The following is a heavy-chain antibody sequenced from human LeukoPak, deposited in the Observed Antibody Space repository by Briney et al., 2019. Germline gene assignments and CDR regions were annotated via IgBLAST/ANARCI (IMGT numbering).Heavy chain of an antibody. V-gene: IGHV3-7*03. CDR3: ARAHKLRYFDWLYNY. J-gene: IGHJ4*02. Sequence: GGSLRLSCAASGFAFSSYWMSWVRQAPGKGLEWVASIKQDGSEKYYVDSVKGRFTISRDNAKNSLYLQMNSLRAEDTAVYYCARAHKLRYFDWLYNYWGQGTLVTVSS. CDR2: IKQDGSEK. D-gene: IGHD3-9*01. CDR1: GFAFSSYW.